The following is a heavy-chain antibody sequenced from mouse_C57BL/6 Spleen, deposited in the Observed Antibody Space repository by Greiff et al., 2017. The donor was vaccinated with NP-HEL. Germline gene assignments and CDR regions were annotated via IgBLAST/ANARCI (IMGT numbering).Heavy chain of an antibody. CDR1: GFSLTSYG. J-gene: IGHJ4*01. CDR3: ATPLRDAMDY. V-gene: IGHV2-2*01. CDR2: IWSGGST. Sequence: VKLQESGPGLVQPSQSLSITCTVSGFSLTSYGVHWVRQSPGKGLEWLGVIWSGGSTDYNAAFISRLSISKDNSKSQVFFKMNSLQADDTAIYYCATPLRDAMDYWGQGTSVTVSS. D-gene: IGHD6-1*01.